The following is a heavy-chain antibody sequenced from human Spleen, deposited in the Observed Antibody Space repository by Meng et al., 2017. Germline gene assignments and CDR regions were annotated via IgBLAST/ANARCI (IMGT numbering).Heavy chain of an antibody. V-gene: IGHV4-61*02. CDR1: GGSISSGSYY. Sequence: SETLSLTCTVSGGSISSGSYYWSWIRQPAGKGLEWIGRIYTSGSTNYNPSLKSRVTISVDTSKNQFSLKLSSVPAADTAVYYCARDREPYYYDSSGYFDYWGQGTLVTVSS. D-gene: IGHD3-22*01. CDR2: IYTSGST. CDR3: ARDREPYYYDSSGYFDY. J-gene: IGHJ4*02.